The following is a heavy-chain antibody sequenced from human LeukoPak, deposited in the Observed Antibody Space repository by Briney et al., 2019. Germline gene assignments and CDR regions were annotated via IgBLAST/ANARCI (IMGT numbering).Heavy chain of an antibody. CDR1: RCSFSDSG. Sequence: PGTSLRLSCAASRCSFSDSGMHWVRQAPGKGLEWAALISYDGSNKYYADSVKGRFTISRSNSKNILYLQMNSLRPEDTAVYYCAKDRYSSGWGAAFDIWGQGIMVTVSS. CDR3: AKDRYSSGWGAAFDI. CDR2: ISYDGSNK. V-gene: IGHV3-30*18. D-gene: IGHD6-19*01. J-gene: IGHJ3*02.